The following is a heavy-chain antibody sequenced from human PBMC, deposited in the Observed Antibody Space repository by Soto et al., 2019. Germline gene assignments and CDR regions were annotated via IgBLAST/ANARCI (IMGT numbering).Heavy chain of an antibody. D-gene: IGHD3-10*01. CDR2: FYYSGRT. V-gene: IGHV4-39*01. J-gene: IGHJ5*02. CDR3: ARQNHYPSKGWFDP. Sequence: SETLSLTCTVSGGSISSSSYYWGWIRQPPGKGLEWIGSFYYSGRTYHNPSLKSRVTIFEDTSKSQFSLKLTSVTAADTAVYYCARQNHYPSKGWFDPWGQGTLVTVSS. CDR1: GGSISSSSYY.